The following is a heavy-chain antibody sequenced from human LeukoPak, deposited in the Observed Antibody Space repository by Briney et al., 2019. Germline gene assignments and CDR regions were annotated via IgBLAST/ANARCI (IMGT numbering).Heavy chain of an antibody. D-gene: IGHD5-24*01. CDR1: GGTFISYA. V-gene: IGHV1-69*05. Sequence: SVKVSCKASGGTFISYAISWVRQAPGQGLEWMGRVIPIFGTANYAQKFQGRVTITTDESTSTAYMELSSLRSEDTAVYYCAAKDGYNRNRYYFDYWGQGTLVTVSS. CDR2: VIPIFGTA. J-gene: IGHJ4*02. CDR3: AAKDGYNRNRYYFDY.